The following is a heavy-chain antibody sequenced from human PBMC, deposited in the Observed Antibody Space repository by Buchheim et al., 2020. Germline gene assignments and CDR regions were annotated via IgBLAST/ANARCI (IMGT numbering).Heavy chain of an antibody. D-gene: IGHD6-13*01. V-gene: IGHV1-18*01. Sequence: QVQLVQSGAEVKKPGASVKVSCKASGYPFSTYGISWVRQAPGQGLEWMGWISAYSRNTKYAQKFQGRVTLTTDTSTNTAYMELSSLRSDDTAVYYCARWATEAAGDNWFDPWGQGTL. CDR1: GYPFSTYG. CDR3: ARWATEAAGDNWFDP. J-gene: IGHJ5*02. CDR2: ISAYSRNT.